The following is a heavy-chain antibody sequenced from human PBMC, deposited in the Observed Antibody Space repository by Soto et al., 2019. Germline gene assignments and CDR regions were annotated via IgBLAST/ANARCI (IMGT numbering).Heavy chain of an antibody. Sequence: GGSLRLSCAASGFTFSSYWMHWVRQAPGKGLVWVSRINSDGSSTSYADSVKGRFTISRDNAKNTLYLQMNSLRAEDTAVYYCARESWLPPYYYGMDVWGQGTTVTVSS. CDR1: GFTFSSYW. V-gene: IGHV3-74*01. J-gene: IGHJ6*02. CDR3: ARESWLPPYYYGMDV. D-gene: IGHD3-22*01. CDR2: INSDGSST.